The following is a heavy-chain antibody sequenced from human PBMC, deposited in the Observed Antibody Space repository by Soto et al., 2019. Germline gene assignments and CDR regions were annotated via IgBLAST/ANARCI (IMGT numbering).Heavy chain of an antibody. J-gene: IGHJ4*02. V-gene: IGHV3-30*18. Sequence: GGSLRLSCAASGFTFSSYGMHWVRQPPGKGLERVAVISYDGSNKYYADSVKGRFTISRDNSKNTLYLQMTSLRAEDTAVYYCAKLPGRYSGYDLDYWGQGTLVTVSS. CDR2: ISYDGSNK. CDR3: AKLPGRYSGYDLDY. CDR1: GFTFSSYG. D-gene: IGHD5-12*01.